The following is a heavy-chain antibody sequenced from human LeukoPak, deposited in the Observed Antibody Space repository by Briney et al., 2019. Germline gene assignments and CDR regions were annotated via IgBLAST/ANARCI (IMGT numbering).Heavy chain of an antibody. V-gene: IGHV1-2*02. Sequence: ASVKVSCKASGYTFTGCYMYWVRQAPGQGLEWMGWINPNSGATNYAQKFQGRVTMTRDTSISTAYMELSGLRSDDTAVYYCARDLLGATSDYWGQGTLVTVSS. CDR1: GYTFTGCY. D-gene: IGHD1-26*01. CDR2: INPNSGAT. J-gene: IGHJ4*02. CDR3: ARDLLGATSDY.